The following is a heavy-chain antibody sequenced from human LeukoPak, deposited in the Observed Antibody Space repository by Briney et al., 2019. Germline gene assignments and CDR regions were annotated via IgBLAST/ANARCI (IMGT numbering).Heavy chain of an antibody. D-gene: IGHD3-22*01. CDR3: AKGYGQRDYYDSSLDY. V-gene: IGHV3-30*02. J-gene: IGHJ4*02. CDR2: IRYDGSNK. Sequence: GGSLRLSCAASGFTFSSYGMHWVRQAPGKGLEWVAFIRYDGSNKYYADSVKGRFTISRDNSKNTLYLQMNSLRAEDTAVYYCAKGYGQRDYYDSSLDYWGQGPLSPSPQ. CDR1: GFTFSSYG.